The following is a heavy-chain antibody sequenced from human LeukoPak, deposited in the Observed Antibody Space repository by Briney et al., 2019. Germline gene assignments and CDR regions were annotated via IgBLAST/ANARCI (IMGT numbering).Heavy chain of an antibody. V-gene: IGHV3-48*01. CDR1: GFTFSSYS. CDR2: ISSSSSTI. Sequence: PGGSLRLSCAASGFTFSSYSMNWVSQAPGKGLEWVSYISSSSSTIYYADSMKGRFTISRNNAKNSLYLQMNSLRAEDTAVYYCARGTIVGVSYYYMDVWGKGTTVTVSS. J-gene: IGHJ6*03. D-gene: IGHD1-26*01. CDR3: ARGTIVGVSYYYMDV.